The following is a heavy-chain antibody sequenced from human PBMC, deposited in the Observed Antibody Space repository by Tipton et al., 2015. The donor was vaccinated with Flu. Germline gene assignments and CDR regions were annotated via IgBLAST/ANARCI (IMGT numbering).Heavy chain of an antibody. D-gene: IGHD6-13*01. J-gene: IGHJ5*02. CDR2: INHSGST. CDR1: GFTFSSYW. V-gene: IGHV4-34*01. CDR3: ARVIAAAGFYNWFDP. Sequence: LRLSCAASGFTFSSYWMSWVRQPPGKGLEWIGEINHSGSTNYNLSLKSRVTVSVDTSKNQFSLNLSSVTAADTAVYYCARVIAAAGFYNWFDPWGQGTLVTVSS.